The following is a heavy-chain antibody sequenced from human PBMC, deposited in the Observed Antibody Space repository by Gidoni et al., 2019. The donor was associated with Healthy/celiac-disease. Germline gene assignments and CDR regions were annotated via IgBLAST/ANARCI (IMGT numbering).Heavy chain of an antibody. Sequence: QVQLVQSGAEVKKPGSSVKVSCKASGGTFSSSAISWVRQAPGQGLEWRGGIIPIFGTANYAQKFQGRVTITADESTSTAYMELSSLRSEDTAVYYCARVRDSSSWYGGWFDPWGQGTLVTVSS. J-gene: IGHJ5*02. V-gene: IGHV1-69*01. D-gene: IGHD6-13*01. CDR1: GGTFSSSA. CDR2: IIPIFGTA. CDR3: ARVRDSSSWYGGWFDP.